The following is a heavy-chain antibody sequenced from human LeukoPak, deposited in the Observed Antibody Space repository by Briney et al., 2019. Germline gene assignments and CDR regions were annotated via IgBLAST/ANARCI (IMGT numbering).Heavy chain of an antibody. CDR2: IILIFGTA. CDR1: GGTFSSYA. V-gene: IGHV1-69*13. J-gene: IGHJ4*02. D-gene: IGHD6-13*01. Sequence: ASVKVSCKASGGTFSSYAISWVRQAPGQGLEWMGGIILIFGTANYAQKFQGRVTITADESTSTAYMELSSLRSEDAAVYYCATYSSSWSGGDFDYWGQGTLVTVSS. CDR3: ATYSSSWSGGDFDY.